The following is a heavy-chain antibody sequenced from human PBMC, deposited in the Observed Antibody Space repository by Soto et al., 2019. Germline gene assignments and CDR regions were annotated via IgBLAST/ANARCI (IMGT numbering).Heavy chain of an antibody. Sequence: SETLSLTCTVSGGSISSYFWIWIRQAPGKGLEWIGYIYYSGSTNYNPSLKSRVTISVDTSKNQFSLKLSSVTAADTAVYYCARRASGYPYYFDYWGQGTLVTVSS. CDR3: ARRASGYPYYFDY. D-gene: IGHD3-22*01. CDR2: IYYSGST. CDR1: GGSISSYF. J-gene: IGHJ4*02. V-gene: IGHV4-59*01.